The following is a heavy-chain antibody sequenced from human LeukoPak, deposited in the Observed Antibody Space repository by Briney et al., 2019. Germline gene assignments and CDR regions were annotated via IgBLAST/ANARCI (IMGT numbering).Heavy chain of an antibody. Sequence: PSETLSLTCTVSGGSISSGSYYWSWIRQPAGKGLEWIGRIYTSGSTNYNPSLKSRVTISVDTSKNQFSLKLSSVTAADTAVYYCARVGVAEGQLWFVSYAFDIWGQGTMVTVSS. CDR3: ARVGVAEGQLWFVSYAFDI. J-gene: IGHJ3*02. D-gene: IGHD5-18*01. CDR1: GGSISSGSYY. CDR2: IYTSGST. V-gene: IGHV4-61*02.